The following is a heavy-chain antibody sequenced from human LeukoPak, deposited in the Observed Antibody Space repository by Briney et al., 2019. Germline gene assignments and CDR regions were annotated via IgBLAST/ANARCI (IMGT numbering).Heavy chain of an antibody. CDR1: GGSFSGYY. CDR2: INHSGST. CDR3: ARRTVLLRFGGTFDY. Sequence: PSETLSLTCAVYGGSFSGYYWSWIRQPPGKGLEWIGEINHSGSTNYNPSLKSRVTISVDTSKNQFSLKQSSVTAADTAVYYCARRTVLLRFGGTFDYWGQGTLVTVSS. V-gene: IGHV4-34*01. J-gene: IGHJ4*02. D-gene: IGHD3-10*01.